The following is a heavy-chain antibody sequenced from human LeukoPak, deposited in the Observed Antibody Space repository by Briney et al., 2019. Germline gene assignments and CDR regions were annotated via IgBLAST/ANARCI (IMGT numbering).Heavy chain of an antibody. CDR1: GGSISSSSYY. Sequence: SETLSLTCTVSGGSISSSSYYWGWIRQPPGKGLEWIGSIYYSGSTYYNPSLKSRVTISVDTSKNQFSLKLSSVTAADTAVYYCARAKENSGYYSNWFDPWGQGTLVTVSS. J-gene: IGHJ5*02. CDR3: ARAKENSGYYSNWFDP. V-gene: IGHV4-39*01. CDR2: IYYSGST. D-gene: IGHD3-22*01.